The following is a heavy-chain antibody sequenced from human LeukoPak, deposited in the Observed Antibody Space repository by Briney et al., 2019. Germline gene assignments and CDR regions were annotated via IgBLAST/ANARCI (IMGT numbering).Heavy chain of an antibody. V-gene: IGHV3-NL1*01. CDR3: ATYRQVLLPFEA. Sequence: PGGSLRLSCAASGFTFSSYGMHWVRQPPGKGLEWVSSIFQGGGEIHYADSVRGRFTISRDNSKSTLFLQMNSLRAEDTAIYYCATYRQVLLPFEAWGQGTLVTVSS. J-gene: IGHJ5*02. D-gene: IGHD5-18*01. CDR2: IFQGGGEI. CDR1: GFTFSSYG.